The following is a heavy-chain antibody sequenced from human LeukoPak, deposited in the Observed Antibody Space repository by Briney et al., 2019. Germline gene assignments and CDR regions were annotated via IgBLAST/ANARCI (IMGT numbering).Heavy chain of an antibody. V-gene: IGHV5-51*01. CDR1: GYSFTSYW. J-gene: IGHJ3*02. CDR2: IYPGDSDT. Sequence: GESLKISCKGSGYSFTSYWIGWVRQMPGKGLEWMGIIYPGDSDTRYSPSFQGQVTISADKSISTAYLQWSSLKASDTAMYYCASLLSNPHGDSAWDAFDIWGQGTMVTVSS. CDR3: ASLLSNPHGDSAWDAFDI. D-gene: IGHD4-17*01.